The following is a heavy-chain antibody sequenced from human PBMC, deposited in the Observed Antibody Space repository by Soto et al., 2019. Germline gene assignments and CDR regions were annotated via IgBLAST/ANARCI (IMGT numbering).Heavy chain of an antibody. CDR2: INAGNGNT. D-gene: IGHD5-18*01. CDR1: GYTFTSYA. J-gene: IGHJ3*02. V-gene: IGHV1-3*01. CDR3: ARGTAMGGNAFDI. Sequence: QVQLVQSGAEVKKPGASVKVSCKASGYTFTSYAMHWVRQAPGQRLEWMGWINAGNGNTKYSQKFQGRVTITRDTSASTAYMELSSLRSEDTAVYYCARGTAMGGNAFDIWGQGTMVTVSS.